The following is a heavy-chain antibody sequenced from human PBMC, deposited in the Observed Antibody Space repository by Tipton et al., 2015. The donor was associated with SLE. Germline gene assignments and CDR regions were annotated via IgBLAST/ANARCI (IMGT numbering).Heavy chain of an antibody. CDR3: ARAARRRYYYYYMDV. J-gene: IGHJ6*03. CDR2: ISYDGSNK. Sequence: SLRLSCAASGFTFSSYATHWVRQAPGKGLEWVAVISYDGSNKYYADSVKGRFTISRDNSKNTLYLQMNSLRAEDTAVYYCARAARRRYYYYYMDVWGKGTTVTVSS. CDR1: GFTFSSYA. V-gene: IGHV3-30*04. D-gene: IGHD6-6*01.